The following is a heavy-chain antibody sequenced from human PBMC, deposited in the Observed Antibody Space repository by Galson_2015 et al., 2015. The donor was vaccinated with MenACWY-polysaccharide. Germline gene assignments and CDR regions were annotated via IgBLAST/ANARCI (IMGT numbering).Heavy chain of an antibody. J-gene: IGHJ6*02. D-gene: IGHD2-2*01. Sequence: ETLSLPCPVSGGSLSGSYWSWTRQPPGKGLEWIGYIYYSGSTNYNPSLKSRVTMSLDISKNQFSLKLSSVTAADTAVYYCARSGTSTSWLYYYYGMDVWGQGTTVTVSS. CDR1: GGSLSGSY. CDR3: ARSGTSTSWLYYYYGMDV. V-gene: IGHV4-59*01. CDR2: IYYSGST.